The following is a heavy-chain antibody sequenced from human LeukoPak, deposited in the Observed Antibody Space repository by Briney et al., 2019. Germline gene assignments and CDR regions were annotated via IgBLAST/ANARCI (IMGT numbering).Heavy chain of an antibody. CDR1: GYTFTSYD. D-gene: IGHD5-18*01. J-gene: IGHJ4*02. CDR3: ANGYGYSYEYYFDY. CDR2: FDPEDGET. V-gene: IGHV1-24*01. Sequence: ASVKVSCKASGYTFTSYDINWVRQAPGQGLEWMGGFDPEDGETIYAQKFQGRVTMTEDTSTDTAYMELSSLRSEDTAVYYCANGYGYSYEYYFDYWGQGTLVTVSS.